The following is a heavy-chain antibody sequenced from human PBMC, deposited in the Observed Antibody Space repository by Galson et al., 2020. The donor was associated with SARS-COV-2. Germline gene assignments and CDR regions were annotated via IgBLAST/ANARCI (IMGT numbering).Heavy chain of an antibody. V-gene: IGHV3-48*02. J-gene: IGHJ6*02. CDR2: ISSSSSTI. CDR3: ARSKAQRLVYYYYGMDV. CDR1: GFTFSSYS. D-gene: IGHD2-8*02. Sequence: GGSLRLSCAASGFTFSSYSMNWVRQAPGKGLEWVSYISSSSSTIYYADSVKGRFTISRDNAKNSLYLQMNSLRDEDTAVYYCARSKAQRLVYYYYGMDVWGQGTTVTVSS.